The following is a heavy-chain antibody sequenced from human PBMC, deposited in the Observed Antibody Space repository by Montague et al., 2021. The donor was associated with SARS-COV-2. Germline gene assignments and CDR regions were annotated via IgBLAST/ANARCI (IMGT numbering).Heavy chain of an antibody. D-gene: IGHD1-14*01. CDR2: VHYNGTT. V-gene: IGHV4-59*02. J-gene: IGHJ5*02. CDR3: ARHHISTMYGYSWFDP. Sequence: SETLSLTCTVSGVSVKNYYWSWIRQPPGKGLEWIGYVHYNGTTKSNPSLQNPISISLDASKNQFYLSLTSVTSADAAVYYCARHHISTMYGYSWFDPWGRGTLVTVSS. CDR1: GVSVKNYY.